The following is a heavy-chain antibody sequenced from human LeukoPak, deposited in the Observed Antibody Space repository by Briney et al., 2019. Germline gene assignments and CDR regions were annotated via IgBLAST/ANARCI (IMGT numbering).Heavy chain of an antibody. D-gene: IGHD1-26*01. V-gene: IGHV3-7*01. CDR2: IKQDGSEK. CDR1: GFTFSSYW. J-gene: IGHJ6*02. Sequence: PGGSLRLSCAASGFTFSSYWMSWARQAPGKGLEWVANIKQDGSEKYYVDSVKGRFTISRDNAKNSLYLQMNSLRAEDTAVYYCARDPRAGNYYYYGMDVWGQGTTVTVSS. CDR3: ARDPRAGNYYYYGMDV.